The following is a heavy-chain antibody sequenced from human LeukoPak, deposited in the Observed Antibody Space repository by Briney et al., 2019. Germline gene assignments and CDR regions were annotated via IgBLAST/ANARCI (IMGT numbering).Heavy chain of an antibody. J-gene: IGHJ4*02. CDR3: ARRAMGATSFDY. Sequence: GGSLRLSCAASGFTFSDYYMTWVRQAPGKGLEWASYISSSSNTVYYADSVKGRLTVSRDNANNSLYVQMTNLRAEDTAAYYCARRAMGATSFDYWGRGTLVTVSS. V-gene: IGHV3-11*04. CDR1: GFTFSDYY. CDR2: ISSSSNTV. D-gene: IGHD1-26*01.